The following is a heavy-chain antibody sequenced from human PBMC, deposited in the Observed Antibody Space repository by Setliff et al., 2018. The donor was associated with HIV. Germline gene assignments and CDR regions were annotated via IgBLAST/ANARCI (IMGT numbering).Heavy chain of an antibody. CDR1: GGSISSYY. CDR3: MRGRSITIFGVAYFDF. Sequence: SETLSLTCTVSGGSISSYYWSWIRRPAGKGLEWIGRIYASGSTNYNPSLKSRVTISVDMSNNQFSLKVTSVTAADTAVYYCMRGRSITIFGVAYFDFWGQGTQVTVSS. D-gene: IGHD3-3*01. J-gene: IGHJ4*02. CDR2: IYASGST. V-gene: IGHV4-4*07.